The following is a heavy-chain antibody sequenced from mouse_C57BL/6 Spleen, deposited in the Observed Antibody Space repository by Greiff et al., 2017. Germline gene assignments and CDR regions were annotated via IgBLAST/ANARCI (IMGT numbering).Heavy chain of an antibody. V-gene: IGHV3-6*01. D-gene: IGHD2-3*01. J-gene: IGHJ1*03. Sequence: EVQLQESGPGLVKPSQSLSLTCSVTGYSITSGYYWNWIRQFPGNKLEWMGYISYDGSNNYNPSLKNRISIPRDTSKNQFFLKLNSVTTEYTATXYCARDSDGYYWYFDVWGTGTTVTVSS. CDR2: ISYDGSN. CDR3: ARDSDGYYWYFDV. CDR1: GYSITSGYY.